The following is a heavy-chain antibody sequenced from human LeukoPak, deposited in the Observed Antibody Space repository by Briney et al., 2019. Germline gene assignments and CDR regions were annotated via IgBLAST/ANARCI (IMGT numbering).Heavy chain of an antibody. D-gene: IGHD3-10*01. CDR2: IYSGGST. CDR1: GLTVSRNY. V-gene: IGHV3-53*01. J-gene: IGHJ4*02. Sequence: QAGGSLRLSCAASGLTVSRNYMNWVRQAPGKGLEWVSVIYSGGSTYYADSVKGRFTISRDNSKNTLYLQINSLRAEDTAVYYCARAYGFTDYWGQGTLVTVSS. CDR3: ARAYGFTDY.